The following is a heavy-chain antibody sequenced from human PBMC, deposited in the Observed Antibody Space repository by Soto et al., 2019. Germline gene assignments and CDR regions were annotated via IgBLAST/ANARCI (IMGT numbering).Heavy chain of an antibody. D-gene: IGHD3-16*01. CDR2: ISGYNANT. J-gene: IGHJ6*02. CDR3: ARMGDVPYYSYGLDV. Sequence: QVQLVQSGAEVKKPGASVKVSCKASGYSFTRYGISWVRQAPGQGLEWMGWISGYNANTNYPENLQGRVTMTTDTSTSTAYMEGRNLISDDTAVYYCARMGDVPYYSYGLDVWGQGTKVTVSS. CDR1: GYSFTRYG. V-gene: IGHV1-18*01.